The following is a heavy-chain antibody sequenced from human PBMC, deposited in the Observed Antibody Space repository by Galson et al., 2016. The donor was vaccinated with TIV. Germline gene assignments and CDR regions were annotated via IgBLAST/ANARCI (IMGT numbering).Heavy chain of an antibody. CDR1: GFSFSIYN. D-gene: IGHD5-24*01. V-gene: IGHV3-48*01. CDR2: ISTTSTLI. J-gene: IGHJ4*02. Sequence: LRLSCAASGFSFSIYNMNWVRQAPGKGLEWISYISTTSTLIYYADSVRGRFTISRDNAKNSLYLQMNSLRAEDTAVYYCAREGRDGYNPYFDSWGQGTLVTDSS. CDR3: AREGRDGYNPYFDS.